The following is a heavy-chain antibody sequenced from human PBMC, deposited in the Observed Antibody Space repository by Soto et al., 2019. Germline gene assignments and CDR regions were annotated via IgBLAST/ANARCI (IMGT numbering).Heavy chain of an antibody. V-gene: IGHV3-30*03. CDR1: GFSFTSFG. D-gene: IGHD4-17*01. Sequence: QMQLVESGGGVVQPGKSLRLSCAVSGFSFTSFGIHWVRQAPGKGLEWVALVSYDGRSKFFSDSVKGRFAISRDNSKKTVELQMNSLTTEDTAVYYCAILPTVTTTSDYWGQGTLVSVSS. CDR2: VSYDGRSK. CDR3: AILPTVTTTSDY. J-gene: IGHJ4*02.